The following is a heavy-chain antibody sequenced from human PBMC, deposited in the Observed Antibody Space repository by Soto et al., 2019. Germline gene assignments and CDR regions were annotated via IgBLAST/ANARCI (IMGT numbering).Heavy chain of an antibody. J-gene: IGHJ6*03. CDR3: ARDRSDYNYYYYYYMDV. V-gene: IGHV3-48*01. Sequence: PGGSLRLSCAASGFTFSSYSMNWVRQAPGKGLEWVSYISSSSSTIYYADSVKGRFTISRDNAKNSLYLQMNSLRAEDTAVYHCARDRSDYNYYYYYYMDVWGKGTTVTVSS. CDR1: GFTFSSYS. CDR2: ISSSSSTI. D-gene: IGHD4-4*01.